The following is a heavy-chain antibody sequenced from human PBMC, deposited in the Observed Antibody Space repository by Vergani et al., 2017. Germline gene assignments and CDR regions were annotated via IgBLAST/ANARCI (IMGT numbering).Heavy chain of an antibody. D-gene: IGHD1-1*01. CDR3: ARGLDDSYYYYMDV. CDR1: GYTFTSYG. V-gene: IGHV1-8*02. Sequence: QVQLVQSGAEVKKPGASVKVSCKASGYTFTSYGISWVRQAPGQGLEWMGWMNPNSGNTGYAQKFQGRVTMTRNTSISTAYMELRSLRSDDTAVYYCARGLDDSYYYYMDVWGKGTTVTVSS. CDR2: MNPNSGNT. J-gene: IGHJ6*03.